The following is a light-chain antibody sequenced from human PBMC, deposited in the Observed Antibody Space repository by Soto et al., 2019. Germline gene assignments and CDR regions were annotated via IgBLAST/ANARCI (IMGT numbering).Light chain of an antibody. V-gene: IGLV2-18*02. CDR3: SSYTSSSTHYV. Sequence: QSVLAQPPSVSGSPGQSVTISCTGTSSDVGGYNRVSWYQQPPGTAPKLMIYEVSNRPSGVPDRFSGSKSGNTASLTISGLQAEDEADYYCSSYTSSSTHYVFGTGTKVTVL. CDR1: SSDVGGYNR. CDR2: EVS. J-gene: IGLJ1*01.